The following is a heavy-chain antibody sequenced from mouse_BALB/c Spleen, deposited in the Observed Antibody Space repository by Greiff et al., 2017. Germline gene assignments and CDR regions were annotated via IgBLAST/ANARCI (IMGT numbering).Heavy chain of an antibody. J-gene: IGHJ4*01. Sequence: EVKVVESGGGLVQPGGSRKLSCAASGFTFSSFGMHWVRQAPEKGLEWVAYISSGSSTIYYADTVKGRFTISRDNPKNTLFLQMTSLRSEDTAMYYCARGTTARGDYWGQGTSVTVSS. D-gene: IGHD1-2*01. V-gene: IGHV5-17*02. CDR1: GFTFSSFG. CDR3: ARGTTARGDY. CDR2: ISSGSSTI.